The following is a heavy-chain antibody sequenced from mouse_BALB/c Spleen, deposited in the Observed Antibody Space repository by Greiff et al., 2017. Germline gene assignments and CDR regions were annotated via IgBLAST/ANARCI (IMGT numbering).Heavy chain of an antibody. CDR2: INPNNGGT. D-gene: IGHD1-1*01. V-gene: IGHV1-18*01. J-gene: IGHJ2*01. CDR3: ARRGYGSPYFDY. CDR1: GYTLTDYN. Sequence: EVQLQQSGPELVKPGASVKIPCKASGYTLTDYNMDWVKQSHGKSLEWIGDINPNNGGTIYNQKFKGKATLTVDKSSSTAYMELRSLTSEDTAVYYCARRGYGSPYFDYWGQGTTLTVSS.